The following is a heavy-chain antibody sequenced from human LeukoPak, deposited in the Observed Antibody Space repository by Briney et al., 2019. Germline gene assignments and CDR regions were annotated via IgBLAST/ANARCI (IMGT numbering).Heavy chain of an antibody. CDR2: TYSGGST. CDR3: ARAQDYCSGSTCYGYFQY. Sequence: GGSLRLSCAASGFTFSTYDMSWVRQAPGKGLEWVSATYSGGSTYYADSVKGRFTVSSDSSKNTLYLQMSSLQAEDTAIYYCARAQDYCSGSTCYGYFQYWGQGTLVTVSS. CDR1: GFTFSTYD. D-gene: IGHD2-15*01. V-gene: IGHV3-23*05. J-gene: IGHJ1*01.